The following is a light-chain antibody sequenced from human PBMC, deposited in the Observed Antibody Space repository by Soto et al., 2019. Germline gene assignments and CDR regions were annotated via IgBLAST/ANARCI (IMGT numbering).Light chain of an antibody. J-gene: IGLJ3*02. CDR2: EVT. CDR3: NSYADSDNWV. CDR1: SSDVGGYNY. Sequence: QSALTQPPSASGSPGRSVTISCTGTSSDVGGYNYVSWYQHHPGKAPKLMIYEVTKRPSGVPDRFSGSKSGNTASLTVSGLQAEDEADYYCNSYADSDNWVFGGGTKLTVL. V-gene: IGLV2-8*01.